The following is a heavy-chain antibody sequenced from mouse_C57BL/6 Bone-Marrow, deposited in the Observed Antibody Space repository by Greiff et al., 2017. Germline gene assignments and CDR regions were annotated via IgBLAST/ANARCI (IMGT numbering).Heavy chain of an antibody. CDR3: ARGTYYYGSDY. CDR2: IDPSDSYT. V-gene: IGHV1-69*01. J-gene: IGHJ2*01. CDR1: GYTFTSYW. D-gene: IGHD1-1*01. Sequence: VQLQQPGAELVMPGASVKLSCKASGYTFTSYWMHWVKQRPGQGLEWIGEIDPSDSYTNYNQKFKGKSTLTVDKSSRTAYMQLSSLTSEYSAVYYCARGTYYYGSDYWGQGTTLTVSS.